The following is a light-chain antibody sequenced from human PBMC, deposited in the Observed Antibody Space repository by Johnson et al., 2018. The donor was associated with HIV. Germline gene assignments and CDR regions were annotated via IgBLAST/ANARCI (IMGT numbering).Light chain of an antibody. CDR1: SSNIGNNY. Sequence: QSVLTQPPSMSAAPGQRVTISCSGSSSNIGNNYVSWYQQVPGAAPKLLIYDNNRRPSGIPDRFSGSTSGTSATLGITGLQTGDEADYYCGAWDSSLTGFVFGPGTEVTVL. J-gene: IGLJ1*01. V-gene: IGLV1-51*01. CDR3: GAWDSSLTGFV. CDR2: DNN.